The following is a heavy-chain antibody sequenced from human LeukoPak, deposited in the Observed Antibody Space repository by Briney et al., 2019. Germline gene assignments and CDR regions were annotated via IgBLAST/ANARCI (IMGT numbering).Heavy chain of an antibody. CDR2: IYRGGDT. CDR1: GFVVSNNY. D-gene: IGHD3-22*01. J-gene: IGHJ4*02. CDR3: ARGLYYDGSGYYYHDY. V-gene: IGHV3-53*01. Sequence: PGGSLTLSCAASGFVVSNNYLTWVRQAPGKGLEWVSVIYRGGDTFYGDSVKGRFTISRDNSKNTLYLQMNSLRAEDTAVYYCARGLYYDGSGYYYHDYWGQGTLVTVSS.